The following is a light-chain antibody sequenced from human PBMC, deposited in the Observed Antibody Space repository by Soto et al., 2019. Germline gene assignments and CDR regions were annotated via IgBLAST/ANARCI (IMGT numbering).Light chain of an antibody. CDR3: LHYYTYPWT. CDR2: AAS. Sequence: AIRMTQSPSSFSASTGDRVTITCRASQGISSYLAWYQQKPGKAPNLLISAASTLQSGVPSRFSGSGSGTDFTLPVSGMQSEGSATYYCLHYYTYPWTFGQGTKVEI. V-gene: IGKV1-8*01. J-gene: IGKJ1*01. CDR1: QGISSY.